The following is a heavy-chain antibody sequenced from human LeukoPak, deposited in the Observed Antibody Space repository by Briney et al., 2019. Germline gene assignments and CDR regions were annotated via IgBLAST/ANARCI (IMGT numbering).Heavy chain of an antibody. CDR2: ISSSSSYI. J-gene: IGHJ3*02. CDR3: ARDSELSVAFDI. Sequence: GGSLRLSCAASGFTFSSYSMNWVRQAPGKGLEWVSSISSSSSYIYYADSVKGRFTISRDNAKNTLYLQMNSLRAEDTAVYYCARDSELSVAFDIWGQGTMVTVSS. CDR1: GFTFSSYS. V-gene: IGHV3-21*04. D-gene: IGHD3-10*01.